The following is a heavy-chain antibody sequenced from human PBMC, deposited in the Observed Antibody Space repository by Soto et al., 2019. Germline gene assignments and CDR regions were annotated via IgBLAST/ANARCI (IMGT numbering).Heavy chain of an antibody. D-gene: IGHD4-17*01. J-gene: IGHJ6*02. CDR3: ARELTETTVVTPSYYYYYGMDV. Sequence: ASVKVPCKASGYTFTGYYMHWLRQSPGQGLEWMGWINPNSGGTNYAQKFQGRVTMTRDTSISTAYMELSRLRSDDTAVYYCARELTETTVVTPSYYYYYGMDVWGQGTTVTVSS. CDR1: GYTFTGYY. V-gene: IGHV1-2*02. CDR2: INPNSGGT.